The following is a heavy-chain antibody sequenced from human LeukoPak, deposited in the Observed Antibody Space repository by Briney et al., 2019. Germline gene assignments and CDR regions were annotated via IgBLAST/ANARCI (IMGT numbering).Heavy chain of an antibody. CDR3: ARDYANIVDY. CDR2: IKEDGSKT. D-gene: IGHD3-16*01. CDR1: GFTFRSYW. J-gene: IGHJ4*02. V-gene: IGHV3-7*03. Sequence: GGSLRLSCAASGFTFRSYWMSWVRQVPGKGLQWAANIKEDGSKTYYVDSVKGRFTIPRDNAKNSLCLEMNSLRADDTAVYYCARDYANIVDYWGQGTLVTVSS.